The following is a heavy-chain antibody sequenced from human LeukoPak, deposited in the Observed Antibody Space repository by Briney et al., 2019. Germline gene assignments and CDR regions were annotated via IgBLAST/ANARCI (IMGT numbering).Heavy chain of an antibody. J-gene: IGHJ4*02. CDR1: GGTISRYY. Sequence: SETLSLTCTVFGGTISRYYWSWIRQPPGKGLEWIGYIYYSGSTNYNPSLKSRVTISVDTSKNQFSLKLSSVTAADTAVYYCARGPTRNYFDYWGQGTLVTVSS. CDR2: IYYSGST. V-gene: IGHV4-59*01. CDR3: ARGPTRNYFDY.